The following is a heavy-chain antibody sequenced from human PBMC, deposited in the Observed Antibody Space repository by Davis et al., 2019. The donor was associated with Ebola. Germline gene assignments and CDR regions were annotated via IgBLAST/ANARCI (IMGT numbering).Heavy chain of an antibody. Sequence: SETLSLTCAVYGGSFSGYYWSWIRQPPGKGLEWIGEINHSGSTNYNPSLKSRVTISVDTSENQFSLRLTSVTAADTALYYCARHTSYGGKTWFDPWGQGTLVTVSS. CDR2: INHSGST. J-gene: IGHJ5*02. D-gene: IGHD4-23*01. V-gene: IGHV4-34*01. CDR1: GGSFSGYY. CDR3: ARHTSYGGKTWFDP.